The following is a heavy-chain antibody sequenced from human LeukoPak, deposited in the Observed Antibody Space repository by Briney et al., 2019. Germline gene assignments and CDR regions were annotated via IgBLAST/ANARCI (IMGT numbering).Heavy chain of an antibody. J-gene: IGHJ4*02. Sequence: GESLKISCKGSGYSFTSYWIGWVRQMPGKGLEWMGIIYPGDSDTRYSPSFQGQVTISADKSISTAYLQWSSLKASDTAMYYCARLRGSGWYREAFDYWGQETLVTVSS. V-gene: IGHV5-51*01. D-gene: IGHD6-19*01. CDR1: GYSFTSYW. CDR2: IYPGDSDT. CDR3: ARLRGSGWYREAFDY.